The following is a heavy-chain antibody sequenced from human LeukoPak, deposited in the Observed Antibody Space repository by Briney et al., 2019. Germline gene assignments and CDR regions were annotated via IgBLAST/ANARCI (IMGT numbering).Heavy chain of an antibody. CDR2: IKQDGSEK. CDR1: GFTFSSYW. CDR3: ARGTGGGSSNYYYMDV. V-gene: IGHV3-7*01. J-gene: IGHJ6*03. D-gene: IGHD2-15*01. Sequence: QTGGSLRLSCAASGFTFSSYWMSWVRQAPGKGLEWVANIKQDGSEKYYVDSVKGRFTISRDNAKNSLYLQMNSLRAEDTAVYYCARGTGGGSSNYYYMDVWGKGTTVTVSS.